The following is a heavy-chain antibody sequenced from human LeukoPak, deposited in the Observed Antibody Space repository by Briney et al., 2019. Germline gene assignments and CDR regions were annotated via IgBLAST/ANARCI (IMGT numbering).Heavy chain of an antibody. J-gene: IGHJ4*02. CDR2: IYTSGST. V-gene: IGHV4-4*07. D-gene: IGHD3-16*01. Sequence: SETLSLTCTVSGGSISSYYWSWFRQPAGKGLEWIGRIYTSGSTNYNPSLKSRVTMSVDTSKNQFSLKLSSVTAADTAVYYCGGGGGITFGGGSEDYFDYWCQGTLVTVSS. CDR1: GGSISSYY. CDR3: GGGGGITFGGGSEDYFDY.